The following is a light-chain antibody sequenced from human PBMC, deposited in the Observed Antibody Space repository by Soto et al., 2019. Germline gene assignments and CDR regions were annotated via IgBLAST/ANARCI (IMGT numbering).Light chain of an antibody. V-gene: IGKV1-5*03. CDR3: QQYNSYPFT. CDR1: QSISSW. CDR2: KAS. J-gene: IGKJ5*01. Sequence: DIQMTQSPSTLSASVGDRVTITCRASQSISSWLAWYQQKPGKAPKLLIYKASILESGVPSRFSGSGSGTELTLTISSLQPDDFATYYGQQYNSYPFTFGQGTRLEIK.